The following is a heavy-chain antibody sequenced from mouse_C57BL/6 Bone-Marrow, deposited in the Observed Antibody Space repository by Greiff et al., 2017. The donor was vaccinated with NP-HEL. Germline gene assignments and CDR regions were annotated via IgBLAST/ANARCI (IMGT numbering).Heavy chain of an antibody. CDR2: ISSGGSYT. J-gene: IGHJ4*01. V-gene: IGHV5-6*01. Sequence: VQGVESGGDLVKPGGSLKLACAASGFTFSSYGMSWVRQTPDKRLEWVATISSGGSYTYYPDSVKGRFTISRDNAKNTLYLQMSSLKSEDTAMYYCARHGGNYDYAMDYWGQGTSVTVSS. CDR3: ARHGGNYDYAMDY. CDR1: GFTFSSYG. D-gene: IGHD2-1*01.